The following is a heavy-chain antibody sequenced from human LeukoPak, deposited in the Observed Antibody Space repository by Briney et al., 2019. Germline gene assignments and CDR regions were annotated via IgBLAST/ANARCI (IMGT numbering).Heavy chain of an antibody. D-gene: IGHD3-22*01. Sequence: PSETLSLTCAVYGGSFSGYYWSWIRQPPGKGLEWIGEINHSGSTNYNPSLKSRVTISVDTSKNQFSLKLSSVTAADTAVYYCARHRRRITMIVVVRIFDYWGQGTLVTVSS. J-gene: IGHJ4*02. CDR2: INHSGST. CDR3: ARHRRRITMIVVVRIFDY. CDR1: GGSFSGYY. V-gene: IGHV4-34*01.